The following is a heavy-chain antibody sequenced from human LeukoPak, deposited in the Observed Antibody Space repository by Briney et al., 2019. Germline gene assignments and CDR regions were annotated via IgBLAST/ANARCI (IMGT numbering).Heavy chain of an antibody. CDR1: GFTFNHYG. CDR2: ISGTGGST. D-gene: IGHD1-1*01. J-gene: IGHJ4*02. Sequence: GGTLRLSCAASGFTFNHYGLSWVGQAPGKGLEWVSSISGTGGSTYYAESVKGRFTISRDNSKNTLFLQMNSLRAEDTAVYYCAKDERRGGPDDYWGQGTLVTVSS. CDR3: AKDERRGGPDDY. V-gene: IGHV3-23*01.